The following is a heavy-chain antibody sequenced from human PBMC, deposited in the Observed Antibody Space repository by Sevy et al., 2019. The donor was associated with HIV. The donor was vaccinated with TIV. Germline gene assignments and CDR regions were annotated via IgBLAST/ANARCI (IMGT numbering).Heavy chain of an antibody. D-gene: IGHD6-19*01. Sequence: GGSLRLSCAASGFTFSTYWMHWARQAPGKGLVWVSRVNSDGSSTIYADSVKGRFTISRDNAKNSLYLQMNNLRAEDTAVYYCARDYNSGWRKFNLFDPWGQGTLVTVSS. J-gene: IGHJ5*02. CDR1: GFTFSTYW. V-gene: IGHV3-74*01. CDR2: VNSDGSST. CDR3: ARDYNSGWRKFNLFDP.